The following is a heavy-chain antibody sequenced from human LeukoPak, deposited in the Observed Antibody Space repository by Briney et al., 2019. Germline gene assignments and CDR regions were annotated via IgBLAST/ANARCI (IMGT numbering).Heavy chain of an antibody. CDR2: INHSGST. J-gene: IGHJ5*02. D-gene: IGHD3-3*01. CDR1: GGSFSGYY. V-gene: IGHV4-34*01. CDR3: ARAIYDDNWFDP. Sequence: SETLSLTCAVYGGSFSGYYWSWIRQPPGKGLEWIGEINHSGSTNYNPSLKSRVTISVDTSKNQLSLKLSSVTAADTAVYYCARAIYDDNWFDPWGQGTLVTVSS.